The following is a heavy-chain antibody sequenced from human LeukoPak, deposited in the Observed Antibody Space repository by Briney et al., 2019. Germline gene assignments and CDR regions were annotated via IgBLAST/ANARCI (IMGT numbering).Heavy chain of an antibody. Sequence: PSETLSLTCTVSGDFITAYYWSWIRQPPGKGLEWIGYVYYSGSTEYNPSLRSRVTISVDTSKNQFSLILSSVTAADTAMYFCARLRNVVLFDYWGQGTLVTVSS. V-gene: IGHV4-59*08. CDR3: ARLRNVVLFDY. J-gene: IGHJ4*02. D-gene: IGHD2-15*01. CDR2: VYYSGST. CDR1: GDFITAYY.